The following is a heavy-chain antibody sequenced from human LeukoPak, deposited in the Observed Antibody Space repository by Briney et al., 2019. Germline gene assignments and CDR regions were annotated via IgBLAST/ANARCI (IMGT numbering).Heavy chain of an antibody. J-gene: IGHJ4*02. V-gene: IGHV3-48*03. CDR3: ARQTRWLQFLDY. CDR2: ISSSGSTI. Sequence: GGPLRLSCAASGFTFSSYEMNWVRQAPGKGLEWVSYISSSGSTIYYADSVKGRFTISRDSAKNSLYLQMNSLRAEDTAVYYCARQTRWLQFLDYWGQGTLVTVSS. D-gene: IGHD5-24*01. CDR1: GFTFSSYE.